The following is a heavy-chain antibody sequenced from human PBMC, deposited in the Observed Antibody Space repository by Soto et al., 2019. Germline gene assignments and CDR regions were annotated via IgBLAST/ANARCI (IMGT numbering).Heavy chain of an antibody. D-gene: IGHD3-10*01. V-gene: IGHV4-31*03. J-gene: IGHJ6*02. CDR1: GGPIINGDSY. CDR2: INYSGST. CDR3: ARDRLGLDYYGSGSHGDYYYYGMDV. Sequence: SETLSLTCTVSGGPIINGDSYLNWIRQHPEKGLEWMGYINYSGSTYYNPSLKSRVTISVDTSKNQFSLKLSSVTAADTAVYYCARDRLGLDYYGSGSHGDYYYYGMDVWGQGTTVTVSS.